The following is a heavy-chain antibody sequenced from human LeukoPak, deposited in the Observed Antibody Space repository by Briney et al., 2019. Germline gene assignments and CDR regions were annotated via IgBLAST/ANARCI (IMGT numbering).Heavy chain of an antibody. CDR2: ISSSGSTI. CDR3: ARITGVVTRKDWFDP. J-gene: IGHJ5*02. V-gene: IGHV3-11*01. D-gene: IGHD4-23*01. CDR1: GFTFSDYY. Sequence: GGSLRLSCAASGFTFSDYYMSWIRQAPGKGLEWVSYISSSGSTIYYADSVKGRFTISRDNVKNSLYLQMNSLRAEDTAVYYCARITGVVTRKDWFDPWGQGTLVTVSS.